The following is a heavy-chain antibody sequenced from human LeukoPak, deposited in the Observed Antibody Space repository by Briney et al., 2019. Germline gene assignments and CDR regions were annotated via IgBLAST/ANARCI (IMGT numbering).Heavy chain of an antibody. Sequence: GGSLRLSCAASGFTLSSYAMSWVRQAPGEGLEWVSAISGSGGSTYYADSVKGRFTISRDNSKNTLYLQMNSLRAEDTAVYYCAKNQLVTVYFDYWGQGTLVTVSS. J-gene: IGHJ4*02. D-gene: IGHD2-2*01. CDR3: AKNQLVTVYFDY. CDR1: GFTLSSYA. V-gene: IGHV3-23*01. CDR2: ISGSGGST.